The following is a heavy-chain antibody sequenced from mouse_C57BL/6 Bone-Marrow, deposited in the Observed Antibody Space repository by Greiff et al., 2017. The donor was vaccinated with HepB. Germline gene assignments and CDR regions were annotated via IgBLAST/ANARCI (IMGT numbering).Heavy chain of an antibody. CDR3: ARWLLRLYYFDY. V-gene: IGHV1-64*01. CDR2: IHPNSGST. CDR1: GYTFTSYW. Sequence: QVQLQQPGAELVKPGASVKMSCKASGYTFTSYWITWVKQRPGQGLEWIGMIHPNSGSTNYNEKFKSKATLTVDKSSSTAYMQLSSLTSEDSAVYYCARWLLRLYYFDYWGQGTTLTVSS. J-gene: IGHJ2*01. D-gene: IGHD2-3*01.